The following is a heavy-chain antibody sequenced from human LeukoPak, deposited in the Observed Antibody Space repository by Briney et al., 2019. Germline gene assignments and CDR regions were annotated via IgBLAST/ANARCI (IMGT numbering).Heavy chain of an antibody. V-gene: IGHV4-61*01. CDR3: VRSKSGTYGWFDP. CDR2: IYYSGST. J-gene: IGHJ5*02. Sequence: SETLSLTCTVSGGSVSSGSYSWSWIRQPPGKGLEWIGYIYYSGSTSYNPSLKSRVTISVDTSKNQFSLKLSSVTAADTAVYYCVRSKSGTYGWFDPWGQGTLVTVSS. CDR1: GGSVSSGSYS. D-gene: IGHD4-17*01.